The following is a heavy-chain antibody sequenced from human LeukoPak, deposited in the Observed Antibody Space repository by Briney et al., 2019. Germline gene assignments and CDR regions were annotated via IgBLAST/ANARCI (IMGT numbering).Heavy chain of an antibody. CDR2: ITSKANSYTT. CDR3: TRRLGCTTE. D-gene: IGHD2-2*01. Sequence: RGSLRLSCAASGFTFSGSAMDWVRQASGKGLEWVGRITSKANSYTTAYAASVKGRFTISSDDSKNTAYLQMKRLKTQATTVVYCTRRLGCTTEWGQGTLVTVSS. J-gene: IGHJ4*02. CDR1: GFTFSGSA. V-gene: IGHV3-73*01.